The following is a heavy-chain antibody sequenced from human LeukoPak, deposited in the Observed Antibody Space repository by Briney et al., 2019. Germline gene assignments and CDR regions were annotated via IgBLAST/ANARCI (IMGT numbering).Heavy chain of an antibody. D-gene: IGHD6-19*01. CDR3: ARDGYSSGPYYYYMDA. V-gene: IGHV1-46*01. Sequence: GASVTVSCKPSGYTFTSYYMHWVRQAPRQGLEWMGIINPSGGSTSYAQKFQGRVTMTRDMSTSTVYMELSSLRSEDTAVYYCARDGYSSGPYYYYMDAWGKGTTVTVSS. J-gene: IGHJ6*03. CDR2: INPSGGST. CDR1: GYTFTSYY.